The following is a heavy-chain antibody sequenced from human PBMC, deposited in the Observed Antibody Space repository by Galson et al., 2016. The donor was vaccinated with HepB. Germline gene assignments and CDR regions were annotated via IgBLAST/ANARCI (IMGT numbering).Heavy chain of an antibody. D-gene: IGHD6-19*01. CDR1: GFIVSSND. Sequence: LRLSCAASGFIVSSNDMSWVRQAPGKGLEWVSVLYSGGSTYYADSVKGRFTISRDNSKNTLYLQMNSLRDEDTAVYYCAKDHGNRWLNNWFDPWGQGTLVTVSS. J-gene: IGHJ5*02. CDR2: LYSGGST. CDR3: AKDHGNRWLNNWFDP. V-gene: IGHV3-53*01.